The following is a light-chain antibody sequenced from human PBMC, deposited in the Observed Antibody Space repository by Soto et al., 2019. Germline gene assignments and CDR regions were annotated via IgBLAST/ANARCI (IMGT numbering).Light chain of an antibody. CDR3: SSYTSSSTLYV. CDR1: SSDVGFYNY. Sequence: QSVLTQPASVSGSPGQSITISCTGTSSDVGFYNYVSWYQQHPGKAPKLMIYEVSNRPSGVSNRFSGSKSGNTASLTISGLQAEDEADYYCSSYTSSSTLYVFGTGTQLTVL. J-gene: IGLJ1*01. CDR2: EVS. V-gene: IGLV2-14*01.